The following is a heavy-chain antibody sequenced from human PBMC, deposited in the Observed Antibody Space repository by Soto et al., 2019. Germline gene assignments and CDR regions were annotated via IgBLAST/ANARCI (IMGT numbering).Heavy chain of an antibody. Sequence: QVLLLQSGSEVKKAGSSVKVSCKASGDAFKSYAIHWVRQAPGQGLEYMGRIIPSYDRTKYAQKFQGRLTLTADMYTSTVYMELSNLRSKDTAVYYCARDPTNDYGDDTFDYWGQGTKVIVSS. D-gene: IGHD4-17*01. CDR2: IIPSYDRT. CDR3: ARDPTNDYGDDTFDY. J-gene: IGHJ4*02. CDR1: GDAFKSYA. V-gene: IGHV1-69*06.